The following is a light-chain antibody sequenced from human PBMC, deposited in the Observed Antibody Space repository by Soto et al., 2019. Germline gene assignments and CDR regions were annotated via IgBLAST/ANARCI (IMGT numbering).Light chain of an antibody. CDR2: GAS. Sequence: EIVFTQSPDTLSLFPGERATLSCRASQSVSSTYLAWYQQKLGQAPRLLIFGASSRATGIPDRFSGSGSGTDFTLTISRLEPEDFAVCYCQQYGSSRWTFGQGTKVDIK. CDR3: QQYGSSRWT. V-gene: IGKV3-20*01. CDR1: QSVSSTY. J-gene: IGKJ1*01.